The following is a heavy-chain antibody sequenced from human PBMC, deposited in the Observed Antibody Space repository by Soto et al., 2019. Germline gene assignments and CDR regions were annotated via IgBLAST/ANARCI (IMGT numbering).Heavy chain of an antibody. CDR2: ISGSGGST. CDR1: GFTFSSYA. CDR3: AKRPGYDLWSGYYID. Sequence: EVQLLESGGGLVQPGGSLRLSCAASGFTFSSYAMSWVRQAPGKGLEWVSAISGSGGSTYYADSVKGPFTISRDNAKNTPYLQMNSLRAADTAVYYCAKRPGYDLWSGYYIDWGQGTLGTVSS. V-gene: IGHV3-23*01. D-gene: IGHD3-3*01. J-gene: IGHJ4*02.